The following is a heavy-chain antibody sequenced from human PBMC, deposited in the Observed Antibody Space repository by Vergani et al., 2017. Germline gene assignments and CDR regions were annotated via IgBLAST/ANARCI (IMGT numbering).Heavy chain of an antibody. V-gene: IGHV3-30*02. Sequence: VQLVESGGGLVQPGGSLRLSCAASGFIFSSYWMHWVRQAPGKGLEWVTFIRYDGSNTYYADSVKGRFTISRDNSKNTLFLQMNSLRPEDTAVYYCARDTVTGSRYFDYWGQGTLVTVSS. J-gene: IGHJ4*02. D-gene: IGHD6-19*01. CDR1: GFIFSSYW. CDR3: ARDTVTGSRYFDY. CDR2: IRYDGSNT.